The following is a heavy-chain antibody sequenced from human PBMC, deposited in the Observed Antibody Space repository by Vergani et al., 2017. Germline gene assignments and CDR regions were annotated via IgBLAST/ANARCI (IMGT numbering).Heavy chain of an antibody. CDR1: GFSFSSFG. Sequence: QVQLVASGGGVVQPGGSLRLSCAASGFSFSSFGMHWVRQAPGKGLEWVTFIRFDGSNKYYADSVKGRFTISRDNSKNTVYLQMNSLRTGDTAVYYCTTPTKWELRYYFDYWGQGTLVTVSS. J-gene: IGHJ4*02. V-gene: IGHV3-30*02. D-gene: IGHD3-9*01. CDR3: TTPTKWELRYYFDY. CDR2: IRFDGSNK.